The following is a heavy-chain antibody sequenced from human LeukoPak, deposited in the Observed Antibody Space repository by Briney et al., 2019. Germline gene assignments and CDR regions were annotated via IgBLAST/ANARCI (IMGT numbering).Heavy chain of an antibody. D-gene: IGHD1-26*01. CDR1: GGSFISHY. CDR2: IYYSGST. CDR3: ARDPYSGSYGAFDI. Sequence: PSETLSLTCTVPGGSFISHYWSWIRQPPGKGLEWIGSIYYSGSTYYNPSLKSRVTISVDTSKKQFSLKMNSVTAADTAVYYCARDPYSGSYGAFDIWGQGTMVTVS. V-gene: IGHV4-59*05. J-gene: IGHJ3*02.